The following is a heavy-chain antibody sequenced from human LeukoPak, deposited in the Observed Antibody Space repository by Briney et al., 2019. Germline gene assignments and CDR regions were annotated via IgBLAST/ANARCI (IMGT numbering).Heavy chain of an antibody. J-gene: IGHJ4*02. V-gene: IGHV3-23*01. CDR2: ISGSGGGT. CDR3: ARGRAAVDY. Sequence: GGSLRLSCAASGFTFSSYAMTWVRQAPGEGLEWVSSISGSGGGTYYADSVKGRFTVSRDNSKNSLYLQMDSLRAEDTAVYYCARGRAAVDYWGQGTLVTVSS. CDR1: GFTFSSYA. D-gene: IGHD2-15*01.